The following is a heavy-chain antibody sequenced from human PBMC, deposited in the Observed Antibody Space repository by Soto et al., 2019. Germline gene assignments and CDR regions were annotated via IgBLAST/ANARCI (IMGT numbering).Heavy chain of an antibody. Sequence: SETLSLTCAVSGDSISSGGFSWSWIRQPPGKGLEWIGYIYHSGSSFYNPSLKSRVTISVDGSKNQFSLKVNSVTAADTAVYYCVKYRMHWALQHWGLGTLVTVSS. CDR3: VKYRMHWALQH. CDR1: GDSISSGGFS. CDR2: IYHSGSS. V-gene: IGHV4-30-2*01. D-gene: IGHD2-8*01. J-gene: IGHJ1*01.